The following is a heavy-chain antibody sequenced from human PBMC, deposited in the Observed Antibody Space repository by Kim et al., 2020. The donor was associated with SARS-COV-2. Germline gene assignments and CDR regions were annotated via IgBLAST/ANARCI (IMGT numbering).Heavy chain of an antibody. D-gene: IGHD3-10*01. CDR3: AREFGETFFDY. Sequence: TYYADSVKGRFTISRHNSKNTLYLQMNSLRAEDTAVYYCAREFGETFFDYWGQGTLVTVSS. V-gene: IGHV3-53*04. CDR2: T. J-gene: IGHJ4*02.